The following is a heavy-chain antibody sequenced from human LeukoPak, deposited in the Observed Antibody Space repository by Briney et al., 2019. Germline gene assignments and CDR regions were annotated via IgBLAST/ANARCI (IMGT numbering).Heavy chain of an antibody. CDR2: MTPKSDNT. V-gene: IGHV1-8*01. CDR1: GYTFTSYD. J-gene: IGHJ3*02. CDR3: ARGTAVAGTSDAFDI. Sequence: GASVEVSCKASGYTFTSYDINWVRQATGQGLEWMGWMTPKSDNTGHAQKFQGRVTMTRNTSISTAYMELSGLGFEDTAVYYCARGTAVAGTSDAFDIWGQGTMVTVSS. D-gene: IGHD6-19*01.